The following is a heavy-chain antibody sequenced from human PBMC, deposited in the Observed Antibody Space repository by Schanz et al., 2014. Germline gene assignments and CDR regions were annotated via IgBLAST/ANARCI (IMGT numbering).Heavy chain of an antibody. CDR1: GGSFSGYY. CDR3: AREPLSGYNWFDP. V-gene: IGHV4-34*01. CDR2: IYHTGST. D-gene: IGHD6-25*01. J-gene: IGHJ5*02. Sequence: QVQLQQWGAGLLKPSETLSLTCGVFGGSFSGYYWSWIRPPRGKGLEWIGEIYHTGSTNYNPSLKTQGAVSVAASKDQFSLRLSSVTAADTAVYYCAREPLSGYNWFDPWGQGSLVTVSS.